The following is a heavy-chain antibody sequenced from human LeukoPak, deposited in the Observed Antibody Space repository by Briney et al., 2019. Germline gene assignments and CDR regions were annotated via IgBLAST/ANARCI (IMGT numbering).Heavy chain of an antibody. D-gene: IGHD1-26*01. CDR2: IIPIFGTA. Sequence: ASVKVSCKASGGTFSSYAISWVRQAPGQGLEWMGGIIPIFGTADYAQKFQGRVTITTDESTSTAYMELSSLRSEDTAVYYCARGSGSYLADFDYWGQGTLVTVSS. CDR3: ARGSGSYLADFDY. CDR1: GGTFSSYA. V-gene: IGHV1-69*05. J-gene: IGHJ4*02.